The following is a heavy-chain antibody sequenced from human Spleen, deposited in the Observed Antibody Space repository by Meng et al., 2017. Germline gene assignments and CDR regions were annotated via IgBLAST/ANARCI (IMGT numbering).Heavy chain of an antibody. Sequence: SETLSLTCVVSGGSFSDYYWSWIRQPPGKGLEWIGEINHSGSTNYNPSLESRATISVDTSQNNLSLKLSSVTAADSAVYYCAKPYYYDTSGPFQHWGQGTLVTVSS. CDR2: INHSGST. D-gene: IGHD3-22*01. CDR1: GGSFSDYY. V-gene: IGHV4-34*01. CDR3: AKPYYYDTSGPFQH. J-gene: IGHJ1*01.